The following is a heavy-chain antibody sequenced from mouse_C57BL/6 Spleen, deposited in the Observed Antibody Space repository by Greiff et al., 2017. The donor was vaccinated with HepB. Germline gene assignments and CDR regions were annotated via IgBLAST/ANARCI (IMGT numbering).Heavy chain of an antibody. J-gene: IGHJ1*03. CDR3: ARRGGSSPLVGYFDV. Sequence: EVQLVESGPELVKPGASVKIPCKASGYTFTDYNMDWVKQSHGKSLEWIGDINPNNGGTIYNQKFKGKATLTVDKSSSTAYMELRSLTSEDTAVYYCARRGGSSPLVGYFDVWGTGTTVTVSS. D-gene: IGHD1-1*01. V-gene: IGHV1-18*01. CDR1: GYTFTDYN. CDR2: INPNNGGT.